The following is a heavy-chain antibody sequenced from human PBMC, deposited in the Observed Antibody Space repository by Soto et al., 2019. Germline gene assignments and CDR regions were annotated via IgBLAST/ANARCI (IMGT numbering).Heavy chain of an antibody. CDR1: GYTLTELS. V-gene: IGHV1-24*01. D-gene: IGHD3-3*01. Sequence: ASVKVSCKVSGYTLTELSMHWERQAPGKGLEWMGGFDPEDGETIYAQKFQGRVTMTEDTSTGTAYMELSSLRSEDTAVYYCATTITIFGVVTYGMDVWGQGTTVPVSS. J-gene: IGHJ6*02. CDR3: ATTITIFGVVTYGMDV. CDR2: FDPEDGET.